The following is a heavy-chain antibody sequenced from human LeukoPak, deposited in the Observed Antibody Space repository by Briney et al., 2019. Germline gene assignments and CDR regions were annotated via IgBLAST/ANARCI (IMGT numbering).Heavy chain of an antibody. V-gene: IGHV3-9*01. CDR3: AKGEPWIQLWLDYGMDV. D-gene: IGHD5-18*01. Sequence: PGRSLRLSSAASGFTFDDYAMHWVRHAPGKGLEWVSGISWNSGSIVYADSVEGRFTISRDNAKNSLYLQMNSLRAEDTALYYCAKGEPWIQLWLDYGMDVWGQGTTVTVSS. CDR2: ISWNSGSI. CDR1: GFTFDDYA. J-gene: IGHJ6*02.